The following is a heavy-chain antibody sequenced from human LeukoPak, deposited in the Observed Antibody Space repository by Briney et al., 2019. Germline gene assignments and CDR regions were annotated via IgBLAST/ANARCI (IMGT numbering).Heavy chain of an antibody. V-gene: IGHV3-53*01. D-gene: IGHD1-26*01. CDR1: GFTVSSNY. CDR2: IYSGGST. J-gene: IGHJ4*02. CDR3: ARAAKSGSYAYYFDY. Sequence: GGSLRLSCAASGFTVSSNYMSWVRQAPGKGLEWVSVIYSGGSTYYADSVKGRFTISRDNSKNTLYLQMNSLRAEDTAVYYCARAAKSGSYAYYFDYWGQGTLVTVSS.